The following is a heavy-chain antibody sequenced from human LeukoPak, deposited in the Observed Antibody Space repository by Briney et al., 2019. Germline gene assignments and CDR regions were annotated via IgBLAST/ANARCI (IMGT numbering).Heavy chain of an antibody. D-gene: IGHD3-22*01. V-gene: IGHV1-18*01. CDR3: ARDLRGNNYCDSSGYRGPWDC. Sequence: ASVKVSCKASGYTFTNYGINWVRQAPGQELEWMGLISAYNGNTNYAQKFQGRVTMTTDTSTSTAYMELRSLISDDTALYYCARDLRGNNYCDSSGYRGPWDCWGQGTLVTVSS. CDR1: GYTFTNYG. J-gene: IGHJ4*02. CDR2: ISAYNGNT.